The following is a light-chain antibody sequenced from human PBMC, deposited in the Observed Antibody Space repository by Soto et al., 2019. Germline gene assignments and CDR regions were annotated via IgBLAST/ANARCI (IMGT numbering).Light chain of an antibody. V-gene: IGLV2-14*02. J-gene: IGLJ1*01. CDR3: SSYTSTSTLNV. CDR2: EVS. CDR1: SSDIGGYIL. Sequence: QSALTQPASVSGSPGQSITISCTGTSSDIGGYILVSWYQQEPGKAPKLMIYEVSNRPSGVSNRFSGSKSGNTASLTISGLQAEDEADYYCSSYTSTSTLNVFGAGTKVTVL.